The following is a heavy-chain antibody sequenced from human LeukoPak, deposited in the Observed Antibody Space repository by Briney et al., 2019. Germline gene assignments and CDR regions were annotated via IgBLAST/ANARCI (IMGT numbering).Heavy chain of an antibody. CDR2: INPSGGST. CDR1: GYTFTSYY. Sequence: GASVKVSCKASGYTFTSYYMHWVRQAPGQGLEWMGIINPSGGSTSYAQKFQGRVTMTRDTSTSTVYMELSSLRSEDTAVYYCAREKDRFYDSSGVAFDIWGQGTMVTVSS. CDR3: AREKDRFYDSSGVAFDI. D-gene: IGHD3-22*01. J-gene: IGHJ3*02. V-gene: IGHV1-46*01.